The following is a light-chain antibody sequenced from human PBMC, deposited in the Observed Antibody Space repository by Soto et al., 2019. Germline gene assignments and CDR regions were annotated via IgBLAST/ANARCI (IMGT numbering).Light chain of an antibody. CDR1: QSVSSSY. V-gene: IGKV3-20*01. Sequence: EIVLTQSPGTLSLSPGERATLSCRASQSVSSSYLAWYQQKPGQAPRLLIYVASTRATGIPDRFSGSGSGTDFTLTINRLEPEDFAVYYCQQYGNSPYTFGQGTKLEIK. J-gene: IGKJ2*01. CDR2: VAS. CDR3: QQYGNSPYT.